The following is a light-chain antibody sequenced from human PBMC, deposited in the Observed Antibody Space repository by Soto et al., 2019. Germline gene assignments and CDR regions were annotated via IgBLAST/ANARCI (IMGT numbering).Light chain of an antibody. CDR2: AAS. J-gene: IGKJ5*01. V-gene: IGKV1-8*01. CDR3: QQYYSYPLIT. Sequence: AIRMTQSPSSLSASTGDRVTITCRASQGISSYLVWYQQKPGKAPKLLIYAASTLQSGVPSRFSGSGSGTDFTLTISCLQSEDFATYYCQQYYSYPLITFGQGTRLEIK. CDR1: QGISSY.